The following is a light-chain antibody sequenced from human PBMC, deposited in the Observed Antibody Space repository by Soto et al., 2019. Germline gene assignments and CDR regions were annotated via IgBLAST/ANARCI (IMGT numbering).Light chain of an antibody. CDR1: QSVSNW. CDR2: DAS. CDR3: QHYNNYPT. Sequence: DIQMTQSPSTLSASVGDRVTITCRASQSVSNWLAWYQQKPGKAPKFLIYDASSLQSGVPSRFSGSKSGTEFTLTISSLQPDDFATYYCQHYNNYPTFGQGTKLEIK. V-gene: IGKV1-5*01. J-gene: IGKJ2*01.